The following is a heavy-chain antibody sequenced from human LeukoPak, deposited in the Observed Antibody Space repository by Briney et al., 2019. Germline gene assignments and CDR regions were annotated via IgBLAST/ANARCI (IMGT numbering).Heavy chain of an antibody. D-gene: IGHD3-10*01. CDR2: IYTSGST. CDR1: GGSISSYY. V-gene: IGHV4-4*07. Sequence: MSSETLSLTCTVSGGSISSYYWSWIRQPAGKGLEWIGRIYTSGSTNYNPSLKSRVTMSVDTSKNQFSLKLSSVTAAGTAVYYCARAARTGNYYYYMDVWGKGTTVTISS. CDR3: ARAARTGNYYYYMDV. J-gene: IGHJ6*03.